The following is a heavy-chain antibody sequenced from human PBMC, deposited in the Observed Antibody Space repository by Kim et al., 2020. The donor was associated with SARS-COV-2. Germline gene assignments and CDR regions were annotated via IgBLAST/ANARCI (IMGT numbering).Heavy chain of an antibody. Sequence: GGSLRLSCAASGFTFSSYAMSWVRQAPGKGLEWVSAMSGSGGSTYYADSVKGRFTISRDNSKNTLYLQMNSLRAEDTAVYYCAKNSGFMVRGTAVDYWGQGTLVTVSS. D-gene: IGHD3-10*01. CDR1: GFTFSSYA. CDR3: AKNSGFMVRGTAVDY. CDR2: MSGSGGST. V-gene: IGHV3-23*01. J-gene: IGHJ4*02.